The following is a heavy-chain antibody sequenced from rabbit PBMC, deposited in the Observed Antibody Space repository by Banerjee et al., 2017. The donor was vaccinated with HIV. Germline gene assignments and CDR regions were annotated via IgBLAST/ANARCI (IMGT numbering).Heavy chain of an antibody. CDR2: IYPDYGST. CDR1: GIDFSSYG. CDR3: ARDTYYNGGWGLDL. D-gene: IGHD4-1*01. V-gene: IGHV1S7*01. J-gene: IGHJ4*01. Sequence: QLVESGGGLVTLGGSLKLSCKASGIDFSSYGISWVRQAPGKGLEWIAYIYPDYGSTDYASWVNGRFTISLDNAQNTVFLQLTSLTAADTATYFCARDTYYNGGWGLDLRGPGTLVTVS.